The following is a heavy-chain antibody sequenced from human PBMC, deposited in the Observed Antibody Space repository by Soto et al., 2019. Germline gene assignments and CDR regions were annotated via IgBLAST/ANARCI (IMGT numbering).Heavy chain of an antibody. V-gene: IGHV4-61*01. D-gene: IGHD2-21*02. J-gene: IGHJ4*02. CDR1: GGSVSSGSYY. CDR2: IYYSGST. Sequence: KASETLSLTCTVSGGSVSSGSYYWSWIRQPPGKGLEWIGYIYYSGSTNYNPSLKSRVTISVDTSKNQFSLKLSSVTAADTAVYYCAREAYCGGDCYMYYFDYWGQGTLVTVSS. CDR3: AREAYCGGDCYMYYFDY.